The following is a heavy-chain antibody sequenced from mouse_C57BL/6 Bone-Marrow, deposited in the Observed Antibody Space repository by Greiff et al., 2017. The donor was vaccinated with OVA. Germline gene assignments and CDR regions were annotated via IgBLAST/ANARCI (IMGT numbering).Heavy chain of an antibody. CDR2: IYPGDGDT. CDR3: ARKHYGSSLDY. D-gene: IGHD1-1*01. J-gene: IGHJ2*01. CDR1: GYAFSSSW. V-gene: IGHV1-82*01. Sequence: QVQLQQSGPELVKPGASVKISCKASGYAFSSSWMNWVKQRPGKGLEWIGRIYPGDGDTNYNGKFKGKATLTAYKSSSTAYMQLSSLTSEDSAVYFCARKHYGSSLDYWGQGTTLTVSS.